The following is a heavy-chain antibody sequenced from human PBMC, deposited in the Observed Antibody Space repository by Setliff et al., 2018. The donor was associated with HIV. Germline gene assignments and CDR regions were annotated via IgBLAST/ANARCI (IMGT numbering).Heavy chain of an antibody. CDR3: SRDVGVPGRGNALDY. J-gene: IGHJ4*02. V-gene: IGHV1-2*06. CDR1: GYTFGYNY. D-gene: IGHD1-26*01. Sequence: ASVKVSCKTSGYTFGYNYMHWVRQAPGQGLEWMGRIAPNSGDTKYAQKFEGRVTVTRDTSINTVYMEVSSLRSDDTAVYYCSRDVGVPGRGNALDYWGQGTQVTV. CDR2: IAPNSGDT.